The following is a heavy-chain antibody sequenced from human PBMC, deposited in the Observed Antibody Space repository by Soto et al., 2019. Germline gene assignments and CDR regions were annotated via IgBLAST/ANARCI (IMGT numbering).Heavy chain of an antibody. J-gene: IGHJ4*02. V-gene: IGHV1-18*01. CDR2: ISAYSGKT. CDR3: ARPGELRLDS. CDR1: GYTFSNYG. D-gene: IGHD1-7*01. Sequence: QVHLVQSGAEVKKPGASVRLSCKASGYTFSNYGISWVRQAPGQGLEWMGWISAYSGKTNYAQSLQVRVTMTTDTSTNTAYMELRSLTSDDTAVYYCARPGELRLDSWGQGTLVTVSS.